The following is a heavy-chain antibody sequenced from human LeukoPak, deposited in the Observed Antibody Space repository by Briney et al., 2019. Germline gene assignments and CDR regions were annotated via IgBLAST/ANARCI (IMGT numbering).Heavy chain of an antibody. CDR1: GGSISGYY. CDR2: IYHDGST. CDR3: TRAPYGYKFEY. J-gene: IGHJ4*02. D-gene: IGHD5-24*01. V-gene: IGHV4-59*01. Sequence: SETLSLTCTVSGGSISGYYWTWIRRPPGKGLESIGYIYHDGSTYYNPSLRSRVTISVDRSKNQFSLKLSAVTAADTAVYYCTRAPYGYKFEYWGQGSLVTVSS.